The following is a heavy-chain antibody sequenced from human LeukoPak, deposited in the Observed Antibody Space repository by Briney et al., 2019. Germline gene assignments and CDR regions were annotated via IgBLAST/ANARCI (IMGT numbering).Heavy chain of an antibody. CDR3: ARTLYYYDSSGYYNTGDDAFDI. Sequence: SGPALVKPTQTLTLTCTFSGFSLSTSGVRVSWIRQPPGKALEWLARINWNDDKFYSTSLKTKLTISNDTAKNQVVLTMTNMDPVDTATYYCARTLYYYDSSGYYNTGDDAFDIWGQGTMVTVSS. V-gene: IGHV2-70*04. CDR1: GFSLSTSGVR. J-gene: IGHJ3*02. D-gene: IGHD3-22*01. CDR2: INWNDDK.